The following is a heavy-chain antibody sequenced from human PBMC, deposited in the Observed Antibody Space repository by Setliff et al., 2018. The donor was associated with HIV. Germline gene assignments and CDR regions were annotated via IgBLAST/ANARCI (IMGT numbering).Heavy chain of an antibody. D-gene: IGHD3-16*01. CDR2: ISWNSGSI. V-gene: IGHV3-9*01. CDR1: GFTFDDYA. Sequence: GGSLRLSCAASGFTFDDYAMHWVRQAPGKGLEWVSGISWNSGSIGYADSVKGRFTISRDNAKNSLYLQMNSLRAEDTAVYYCARSFWGFVRNAASDIWGQGTMVTVSS. CDR3: ARSFWGFVRNAASDI. J-gene: IGHJ3*02.